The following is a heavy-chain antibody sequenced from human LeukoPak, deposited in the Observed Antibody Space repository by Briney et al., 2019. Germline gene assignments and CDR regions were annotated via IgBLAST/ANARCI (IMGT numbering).Heavy chain of an antibody. CDR2: LNPSGGSP. CDR1: GYTFTSYY. Sequence: ASVNVSCKASGYTFTSYYIHWVRQAPGQGLEWMGVLNPSGGSPIYPQKFQGRVTMTRDTSTSTVYMELSSLRSEDTAVYYCARGDSGYYYGMDVLGQGTTVTVSS. V-gene: IGHV1-46*01. CDR3: ARGDSGYYYGMDV. D-gene: IGHD1-26*01. J-gene: IGHJ6*01.